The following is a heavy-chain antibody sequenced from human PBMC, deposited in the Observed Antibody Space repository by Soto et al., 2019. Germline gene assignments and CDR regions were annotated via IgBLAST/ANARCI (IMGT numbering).Heavy chain of an antibody. CDR1: GYTFTGYY. J-gene: IGHJ6*02. CDR2: INPNSGGT. Sequence: ASVRFSCKASGYTFTGYYIHWVRKAPGQGLEWMGWINPNSGGTDYPQKFQGRVAMTSDTSITTDYMDLSRLRSDDTDVYYCERGGSSGWPYYYGMDFWG. D-gene: IGHD6-19*01. CDR3: ERGGSSGWPYYYGMDF. V-gene: IGHV1-2*02.